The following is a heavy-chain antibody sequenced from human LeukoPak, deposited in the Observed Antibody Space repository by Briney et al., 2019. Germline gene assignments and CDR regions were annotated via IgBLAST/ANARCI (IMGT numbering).Heavy chain of an antibody. CDR2: IYYSGST. CDR1: GDSISSHY. CDR3: ARQIDSYVYLDY. D-gene: IGHD3-22*01. J-gene: IGHJ4*02. V-gene: IGHV4-59*08. Sequence: PSETLSLTCPVSGDSISSHYWSWIRQPPGKGLEWIGWIYYSGSTTYNPSLKSRVTISVDTSKTHFSLKLSSVTAADMAVYYCARQIDSYVYLDYWGQGTLVTVSS.